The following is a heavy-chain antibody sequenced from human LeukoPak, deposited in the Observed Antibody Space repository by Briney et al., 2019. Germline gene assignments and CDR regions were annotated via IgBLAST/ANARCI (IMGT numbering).Heavy chain of an antibody. J-gene: IGHJ6*02. Sequence: SETLSLTRAVSGGSISSSGYSWRWIRQPPGKGLEWIGYIYQSGSAYYNPSLKSRVTLSVDRSKNQFSLKLRSVTAADTAVYYCAREPTGYYYGMDVWGQGTTVTVSS. CDR2: IYQSGSA. D-gene: IGHD1-1*01. CDR1: GGSISSSGYS. CDR3: AREPTGYYYGMDV. V-gene: IGHV4-30-2*01.